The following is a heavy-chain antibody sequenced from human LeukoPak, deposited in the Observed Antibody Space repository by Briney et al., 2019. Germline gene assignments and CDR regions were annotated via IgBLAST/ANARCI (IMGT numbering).Heavy chain of an antibody. CDR3: ARFSTEYYYYYYYMDV. Sequence: GGSLRLSCAVSGFTVSSNYMSWVRQAPGKGLEWVSSISISSNYIYYTDSLKGRFTISRDNSKNTLYLQMNSLRAEDTAVYYCARFSTEYYYYYYYMDVWGKGTTVTVSS. CDR2: ISISSNYI. J-gene: IGHJ6*03. CDR1: GFTVSSNY. D-gene: IGHD2/OR15-2a*01. V-gene: IGHV3-21*01.